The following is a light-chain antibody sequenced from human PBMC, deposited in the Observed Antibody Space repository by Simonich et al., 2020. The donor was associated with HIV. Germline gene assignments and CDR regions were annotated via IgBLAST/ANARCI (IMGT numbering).Light chain of an antibody. CDR2: EDN. CDR1: SGSIASNY. Sequence: NFMLTQPHSVSESPGKTVTISCTRSSGSIASNYVQWYQQRPGSAPTTVIYEDNQRPPGVPVRFSGAIDSSSNSASLTISGLKTEDEADYYCQSYDSSIRVFGGGTKLTVL. CDR3: QSYDSSIRV. V-gene: IGLV6-57*03. J-gene: IGLJ3*02.